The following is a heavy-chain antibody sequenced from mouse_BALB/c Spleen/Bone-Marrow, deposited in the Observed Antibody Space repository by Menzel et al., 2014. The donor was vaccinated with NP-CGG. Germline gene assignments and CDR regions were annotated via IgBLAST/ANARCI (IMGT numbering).Heavy chain of an antibody. CDR1: GYSITSGYG. CDR3: TRETTVVADFDY. J-gene: IGHJ2*01. CDR2: IHYSGYT. V-gene: IGHV3-1*02. D-gene: IGHD1-1*01. Sequence: EVQVVESGPDLVKPSQSLSLTCTVTGYSITSGYGWHWIRQFLGSKLQWMGYIHYSGYTDYNPSLKSRISITRDTSKNQFFLQLNSVTTEDTGTYYCTRETTVVADFDYWGQGTTLAVSS.